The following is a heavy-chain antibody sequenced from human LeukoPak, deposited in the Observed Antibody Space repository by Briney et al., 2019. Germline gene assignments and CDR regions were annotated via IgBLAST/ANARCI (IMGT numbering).Heavy chain of an antibody. V-gene: IGHV3-7*01. J-gene: IGHJ6*04. Sequence: GGSLRLSCATSGFTFSSYWMGWVRQAPGNGPEWVANIKEDESEKNYVDSVKGRFTISRDNAKNTLYLQMNSLRAEDTAVYYCAELGITMIGGVWGKGTTVTISS. D-gene: IGHD3-10*02. CDR3: AELGITMIGGV. CDR2: IKEDESEK. CDR1: GFTFSSYW.